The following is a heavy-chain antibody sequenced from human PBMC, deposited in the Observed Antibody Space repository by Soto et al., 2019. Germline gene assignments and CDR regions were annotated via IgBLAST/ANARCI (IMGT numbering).Heavy chain of an antibody. D-gene: IGHD6-13*01. Sequence: SETLSLTCTVSGGSISSHYWSWIRQPPGKGLEWIGYIYYSGSTNYNPSLKSRVTISVDTSKNQFSLKLSSVTAADTAVYYCARRYRSAFDIWGQGTMVTV. V-gene: IGHV4-59*08. CDR1: GGSISSHY. CDR3: ARRYRSAFDI. CDR2: IYYSGST. J-gene: IGHJ3*02.